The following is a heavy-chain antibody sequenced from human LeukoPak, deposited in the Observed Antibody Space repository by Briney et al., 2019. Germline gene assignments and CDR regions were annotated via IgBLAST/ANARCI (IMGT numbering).Heavy chain of an antibody. J-gene: IGHJ4*02. CDR3: ARLIYYGSGRTYFFDS. CDR2: IYPSDSET. Sequence: GDSLKISCKGSGYSFNTFYIGWVRQTPETGLEWMGNIYPSDSETKYKPSFQGQITISVDKAITTAYLHLSGLKASDTGMYYCARLIYYGSGRTYFFDSWGQETLVTVSP. D-gene: IGHD3-10*01. V-gene: IGHV5-51*01. CDR1: GYSFNTFY.